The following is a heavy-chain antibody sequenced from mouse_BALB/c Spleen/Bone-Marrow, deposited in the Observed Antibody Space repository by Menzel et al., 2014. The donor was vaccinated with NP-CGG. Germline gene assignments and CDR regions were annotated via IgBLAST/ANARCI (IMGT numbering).Heavy chain of an antibody. V-gene: IGHV1-69*02. J-gene: IGHJ4*01. CDR3: TKRGTGNAMDY. CDR1: GYTFTSFW. CDR2: IYPSDSYI. Sequence: QVQLQQSGAELVRPGASVKLSCKASGYTFTSFWINWVKLRPGQGLEWIGNIYPSDSYINYNQKFKDKATLTVDKSSSTAYMQLSNPTSENSAVYYCTKRGTGNAMDYWGQGTSVTVSS.